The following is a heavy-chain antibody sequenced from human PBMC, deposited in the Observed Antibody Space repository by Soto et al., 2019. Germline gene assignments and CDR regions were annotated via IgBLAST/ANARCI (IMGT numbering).Heavy chain of an antibody. CDR2: IYHSGST. J-gene: IGHJ4*02. CDR1: GGSISSGGYS. V-gene: IGHV4-30-2*01. CDR3: ARGVTTVTTIDY. D-gene: IGHD4-17*01. Sequence: QLQLQESGSGLVKPSQTLSLTYAVSGGSISSGGYSWSWIRQPPGKGLEWIGYIYHSGSTYYNPSLKSRVTISVDRSKNQFSLKLSSVTAADTAVYYCARGVTTVTTIDYWGQGTLVTVSS.